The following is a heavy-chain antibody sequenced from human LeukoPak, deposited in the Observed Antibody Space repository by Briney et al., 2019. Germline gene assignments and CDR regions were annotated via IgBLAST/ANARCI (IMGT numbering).Heavy chain of an antibody. V-gene: IGHV1-2*02. CDR3: ARDRGGTYCSGGTCYHYYYYMDV. J-gene: IGHJ6*03. Sequence: ASVKVSCKASGYTFTSYGISWVRQAPGQGLEWMGWINPNSGGTNYAQTFQGRVTMTRDTSISTAYMELSRLRSDDTAVYYCARDRGGTYCSGGTCYHYYYYMDVWGKGTTVTVSS. D-gene: IGHD2-15*01. CDR1: GYTFTSYG. CDR2: INPNSGGT.